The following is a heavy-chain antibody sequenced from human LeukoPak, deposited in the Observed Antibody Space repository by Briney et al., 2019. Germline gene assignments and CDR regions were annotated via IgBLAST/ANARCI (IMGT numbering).Heavy chain of an antibody. Sequence: PGGSLRLSCAASGFTFRNYAMHWVRQAPGKGLEWVAVIVYDGSNKYYADSVRGRFTFSRDNSKNTLYLQMNSLRAEDTAVYYCARENYGQHYFDFWGQGTLVTVSS. D-gene: IGHD4-17*01. CDR2: IVYDGSNK. V-gene: IGHV3-30-3*01. J-gene: IGHJ4*02. CDR3: ARENYGQHYFDF. CDR1: GFTFRNYA.